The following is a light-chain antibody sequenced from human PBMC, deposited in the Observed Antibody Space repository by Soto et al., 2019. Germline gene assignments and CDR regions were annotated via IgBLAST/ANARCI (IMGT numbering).Light chain of an antibody. Sequence: EILLTQSPGTLSLSPGERATLSCRASQSVRNSYLAWYQQKPGQAPRLLIYGASGRATGIPDRFSGSGSGTDXXXXXXRLEPEDFAVYYCQQYGSSPYTFGQGTKLEI. V-gene: IGKV3-20*01. CDR1: QSVRNSY. J-gene: IGKJ2*01. CDR3: QQYGSSPYT. CDR2: GAS.